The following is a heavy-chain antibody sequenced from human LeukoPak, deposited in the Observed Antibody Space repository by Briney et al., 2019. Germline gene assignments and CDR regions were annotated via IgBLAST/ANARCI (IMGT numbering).Heavy chain of an antibody. Sequence: GGSLRLSCAASGFTFSSYWMSWVRQAPGKGLEWVSAISGSGGVSTYYADSVKGRFTISRDNSKNTLYLQMNSLRVEDTAVYYCAKDVGSYGLYYFDHWGQGSLVTVSS. J-gene: IGHJ4*02. D-gene: IGHD3-16*01. CDR1: GFTFSSYW. CDR3: AKDVGSYGLYYFDH. V-gene: IGHV3-23*01. CDR2: ISGSGGVST.